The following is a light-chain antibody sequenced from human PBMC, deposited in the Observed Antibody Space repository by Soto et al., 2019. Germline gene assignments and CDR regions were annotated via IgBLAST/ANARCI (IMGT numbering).Light chain of an antibody. J-gene: IGKJ3*01. CDR1: QSISNF. Sequence: DIQMTQSPSSLSASVGDRVTITCRASQSISNFLNWYQQKPGKAPNLLIYGASSLQSGVPSRFSGSGSGTDFTLTITSLLPEDFATYVCQHSHYTSLFTFGPGTKVDVK. CDR2: GAS. V-gene: IGKV1-39*01. CDR3: QHSHYTSLFT.